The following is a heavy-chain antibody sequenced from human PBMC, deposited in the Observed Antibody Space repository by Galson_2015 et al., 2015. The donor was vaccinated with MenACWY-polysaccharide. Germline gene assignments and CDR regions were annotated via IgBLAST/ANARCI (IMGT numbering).Heavy chain of an antibody. CDR1: GGTFSSYA. CDR2: IIPILGIA. CDR3: ASPLGSVGPFDY. Sequence: VKVSCKASGGTFSSYAISWVRQAPGQGLEWMGRIIPILGIANYAQKFQGRVTITADKSTSTAYMELSSLRSEDTAVYYCASPLGSVGPFDYWGQGTLVTVSS. V-gene: IGHV1-69*04. J-gene: IGHJ4*02. D-gene: IGHD3-10*01.